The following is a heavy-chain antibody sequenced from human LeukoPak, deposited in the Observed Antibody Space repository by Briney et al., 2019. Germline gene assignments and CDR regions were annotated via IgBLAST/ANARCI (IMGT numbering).Heavy chain of an antibody. V-gene: IGHV3-23*01. CDR1: GFTFSSYA. D-gene: IGHD3-3*01. J-gene: IGHJ6*02. Sequence: GGSLRLSCAASGFTFSSYAMSWVRQAPGKGLEWVSAISGSGGSTYYADSVKGRFTISRDNSKNTLYLQMNSLRAEDTAVYYWAKDPGRDYDFWSGYSYYYGMDVWGQGTTVTVSS. CDR3: AKDPGRDYDFWSGYSYYYGMDV. CDR2: ISGSGGST.